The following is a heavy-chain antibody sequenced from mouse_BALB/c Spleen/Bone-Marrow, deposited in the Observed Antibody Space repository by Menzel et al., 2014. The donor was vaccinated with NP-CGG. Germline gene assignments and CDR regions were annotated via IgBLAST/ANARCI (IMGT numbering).Heavy chain of an antibody. V-gene: IGHV5-12-1*01. D-gene: IGHD2-10*01. Sequence: EVMLVESGGGLVKPGGSLKLSCAASGFAFSSYDMSWVRQTPEKRLEWVAYISSGGGSTYYPDTVKGRFTISRDNAKNTLYLQMSSLKSEDTAMYYCARLLLRDAMDYWGQGTSVTVSS. CDR3: ARLLLRDAMDY. CDR2: ISSGGGST. CDR1: GFAFSSYD. J-gene: IGHJ4*01.